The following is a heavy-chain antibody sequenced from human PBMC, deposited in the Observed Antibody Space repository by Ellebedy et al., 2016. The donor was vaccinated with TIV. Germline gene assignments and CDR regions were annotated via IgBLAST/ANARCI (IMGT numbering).Heavy chain of an antibody. CDR1: GFTFSIYW. CDR2: IDNGGSTI. CDR3: ARVGSGSQPSEYYFDY. Sequence: GESLKISXAASGFTFSIYWMHWVRQVPGKGLVWVSRIDNGGSTIYADSVKGRFTISRDNAKNSLYLQMNSLRAEDTAVYYCARVGSGSQPSEYYFDYWGQGTLVTVSS. D-gene: IGHD6-19*01. J-gene: IGHJ4*02. V-gene: IGHV3-74*01.